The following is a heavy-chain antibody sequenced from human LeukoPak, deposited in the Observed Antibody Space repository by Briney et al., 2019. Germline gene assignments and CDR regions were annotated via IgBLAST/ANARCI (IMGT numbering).Heavy chain of an antibody. D-gene: IGHD3-3*02. CDR1: GFTFSSYS. CDR3: ARDAFSGFIRRYFDC. Sequence: GGSLRLSCAASGFTFSSYSMNWVRQAPGKGLEWVSYISSSSSTIYYADSVKGRFTISRDNAKNSLSLQMNSLTAEDTAVYFCARDAFSGFIRRYFDCWGQGTLVTVSS. J-gene: IGHJ4*02. V-gene: IGHV3-48*04. CDR2: ISSSSSTI.